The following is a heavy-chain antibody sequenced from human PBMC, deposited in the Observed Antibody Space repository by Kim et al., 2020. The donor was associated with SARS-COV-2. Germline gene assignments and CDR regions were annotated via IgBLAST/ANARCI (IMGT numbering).Heavy chain of an antibody. D-gene: IGHD3-22*01. V-gene: IGHV3-23*01. CDR3: AKDVSITMIVVVIPPSFDY. Sequence: GRFPNSRDNAKNPLYLQMNSLRAEDTAVYYCAKDVSITMIVVVIPPSFDYWGQGTLVTVSS. J-gene: IGHJ4*02.